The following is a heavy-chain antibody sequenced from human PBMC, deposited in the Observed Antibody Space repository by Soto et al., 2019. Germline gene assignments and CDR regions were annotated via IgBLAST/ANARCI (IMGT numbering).Heavy chain of an antibody. J-gene: IGHJ4*02. D-gene: IGHD3-22*01. CDR3: AHTWGYYYDSSGLLSGYNSFDY. CDR2: IYWDDDK. Sequence: QITLKESGPTLVKPTQTLTLTCTFSGFSLSTSGVGVGWIRQPPGKALEWLALIYWDDDKRYSPSLKSRLTITKDTSKNQVVLTMTNMDPVDTATYYRAHTWGYYYDSSGLLSGYNSFDYWGQGTLVTVSS. CDR1: GFSLSTSGVG. V-gene: IGHV2-5*02.